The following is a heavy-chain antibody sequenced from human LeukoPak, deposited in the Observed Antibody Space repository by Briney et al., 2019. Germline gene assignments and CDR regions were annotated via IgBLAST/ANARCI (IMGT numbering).Heavy chain of an antibody. J-gene: IGHJ4*02. CDR3: AKDTTWIQLWLN. D-gene: IGHD5-18*01. CDR1: GFTFSTYA. V-gene: IGHV3-23*01. CDR2: ISGSGGST. Sequence: PRGSLRLSCAASGFTFSTYAMSWVRQAPGKGLQWVSAISGSGGSTYYADSVKGRFTISRDNSKNTLSLQMNSLRAEDTAVYYCAKDTTWIQLWLNWGQGTLVTVSS.